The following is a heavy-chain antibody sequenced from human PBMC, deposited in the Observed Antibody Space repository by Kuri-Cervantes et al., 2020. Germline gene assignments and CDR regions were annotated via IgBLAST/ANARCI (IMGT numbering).Heavy chain of an antibody. Sequence: SETLSLTCAVSGYSISSGYYWGWIRQPPGKGLEWIGSIYHSGSTYYNPSLKSRVTISVDTSKNQFSLKLSSVTAADTAVYYCARHAVGDYYDSSGYYYQTEYFQHWGQGTLVTVSS. J-gene: IGHJ1*01. CDR3: ARHAVGDYYDSSGYYYQTEYFQH. CDR2: IYHSGST. D-gene: IGHD3-22*01. CDR1: GYSISSGYY. V-gene: IGHV4-38-2*01.